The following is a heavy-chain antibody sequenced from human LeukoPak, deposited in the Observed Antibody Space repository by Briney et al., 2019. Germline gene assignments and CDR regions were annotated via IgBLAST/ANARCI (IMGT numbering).Heavy chain of an antibody. CDR3: ARQGSYSNAIGMGY. D-gene: IGHD2/OR15-2a*01. Sequence: GASVKVSCKASGYSFTSNYIHWVRQAPGQGLEWMGMIYPRDGSASYAQKFQGRVTVTRDTSTSTVHMELSGLRSEDTAVYYCARQGSYSNAIGMGYWGQGTLVTVSS. V-gene: IGHV1-46*01. J-gene: IGHJ4*02. CDR1: GYSFTSNY. CDR2: IYPRDGSA.